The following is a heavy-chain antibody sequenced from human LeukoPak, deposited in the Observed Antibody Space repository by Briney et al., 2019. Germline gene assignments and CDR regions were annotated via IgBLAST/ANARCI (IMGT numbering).Heavy chain of an antibody. Sequence: SETLSLTCAVYGGSFSGYYWSWIRQPPGKGLEWIGEINHSGSTNYNPSLKSRVTISVDTSKNQFSLKLSSVTAADTAVYYCARRPGYCSSTSCYTFDYWGQGTLVTVSS. D-gene: IGHD2-2*02. CDR1: GGSFSGYY. V-gene: IGHV4-34*01. CDR2: INHSGST. J-gene: IGHJ4*02. CDR3: ARRPGYCSSTSCYTFDY.